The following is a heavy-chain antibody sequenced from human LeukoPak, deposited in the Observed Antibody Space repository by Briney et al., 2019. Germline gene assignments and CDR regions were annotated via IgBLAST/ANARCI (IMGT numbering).Heavy chain of an antibody. V-gene: IGHV3-11*01. CDR2: ISGSGSTI. J-gene: IGHJ4*02. D-gene: IGHD5-18*01. CDR3: AREEGAMVYFDY. CDR1: VFTFSDYY. Sequence: PGGSLRLSCAASVFTFSDYYISWIRQAPGKGLEWVSYISGSGSTIYYADSVKGRFTISRDNTKNSLYLQMNSLRAEDTAVYYCAREEGAMVYFDYWGQGTLVTVSS.